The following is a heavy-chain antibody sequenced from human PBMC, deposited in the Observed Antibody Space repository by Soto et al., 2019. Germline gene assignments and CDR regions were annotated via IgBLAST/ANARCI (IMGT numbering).Heavy chain of an antibody. CDR2: INDSGSA. CDR1: GGSIGSYY. J-gene: IGHJ4*03. V-gene: IGHV4-59*01. Sequence: SETLSLTCTVSGGSIGSYYWNWIRQPPGKGLEWIGYINDSGSAHYNPSLKSRVTISVDTFKKQFSLKLTSVTAAGTAVYYCARGGGYHDYWGQGTTVTVSS. D-gene: IGHD1-26*01. CDR3: ARGGGYHDY.